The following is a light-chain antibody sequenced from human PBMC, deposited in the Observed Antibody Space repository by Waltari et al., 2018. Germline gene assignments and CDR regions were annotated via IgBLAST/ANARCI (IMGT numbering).Light chain of an antibody. Sequence: ELVLTQSPATLYLSPGERATLSCRASQSVGNFLAWYRQKPGQPPRLVLYDVSHRATGTPARFSGSGSGTDFTLTISTLQPEDFAFYFCQQRGNWAPLTFGGGTEVVIK. CDR2: DVS. J-gene: IGKJ4*01. CDR3: QQRGNWAPLT. V-gene: IGKV3-11*01. CDR1: QSVGNF.